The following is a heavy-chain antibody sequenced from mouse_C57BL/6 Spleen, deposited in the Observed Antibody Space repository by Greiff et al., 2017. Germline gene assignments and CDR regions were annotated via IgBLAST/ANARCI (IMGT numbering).Heavy chain of an antibody. J-gene: IGHJ1*03. CDR1: GYTFTSYW. CDR2: IYPSDSET. V-gene: IGHV1-61*01. Sequence: VQLQQPGAELVRPGSSVKLSCKASGYTFTSYWMDWVKQRPGQGLEWIGNIYPSDSETHYNQKFKDKATLTVDKSSSTAYMQLSSLTSEDSAVYYGARRGYYGSSYWYFDVWGTGTTVTVSS. CDR3: ARRGYYGSSYWYFDV. D-gene: IGHD1-1*01.